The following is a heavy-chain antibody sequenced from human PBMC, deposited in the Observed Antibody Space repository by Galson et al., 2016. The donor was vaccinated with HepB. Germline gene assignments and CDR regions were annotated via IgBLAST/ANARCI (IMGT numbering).Heavy chain of an antibody. CDR1: GGSISTYY. V-gene: IGHV4-59*01. Sequence: LSLTCTVSGGSISTYYWSWVRQPPGTGLEWIGYIYYSGSTNFNPSLKGRGTISVDTSKTQVSLRLSSVTAADTAVYYCARVLPAFYFYYYYYMDVWGKGTTVTVSS. D-gene: IGHD2-15*01. J-gene: IGHJ6*03. CDR2: IYYSGST. CDR3: ARVLPAFYFYYYYYMDV.